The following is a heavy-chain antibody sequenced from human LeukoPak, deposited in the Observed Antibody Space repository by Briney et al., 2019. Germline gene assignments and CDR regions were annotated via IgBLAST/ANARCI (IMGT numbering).Heavy chain of an antibody. CDR2: INPNSGGT. CDR1: GYTFTGYY. D-gene: IGHD3-22*01. J-gene: IGHJ4*02. Sequence: ASVKVSCKASGYTFTGYYMHWVRQAPGQGLEWMGWINPNSGGTNYAQKLQGRVTMTTDTSTSTAYMELRSLRSDDTAVYYCARGDSSGYFRHFDYWGQGTLVTVSS. V-gene: IGHV1-2*02. CDR3: ARGDSSGYFRHFDY.